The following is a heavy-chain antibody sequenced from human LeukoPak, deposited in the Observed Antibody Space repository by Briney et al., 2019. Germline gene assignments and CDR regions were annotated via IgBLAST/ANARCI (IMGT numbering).Heavy chain of an antibody. CDR1: GGSFSGYY. CDR3: ARHIYLDAFDI. D-gene: IGHD2-21*01. CDR2: INHSGST. Sequence: KPSETLSLTCAVYGGSFSGYYWSWIRQPPGKGLEWIGEINHSGSTNYNPSLKSRVTISVDTSKNQFSLKLSSVTAADTAVYYCARHIYLDAFDIWGQGTMVTVSS. V-gene: IGHV4-34*01. J-gene: IGHJ3*02.